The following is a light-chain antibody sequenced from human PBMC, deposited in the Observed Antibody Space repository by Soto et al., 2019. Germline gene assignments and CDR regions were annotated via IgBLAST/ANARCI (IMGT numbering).Light chain of an antibody. CDR2: KAS. Sequence: DIQMTQSPSTLSASVGDTVTITCRASQSISNWLAWYQQKPGQAPKLLIHKASTLESGLPSRFSGSGSGTEFTLTISSLQPDDFATFYCQQYDRFPYTFGQGTKLEIK. J-gene: IGKJ2*01. CDR1: QSISNW. CDR3: QQYDRFPYT. V-gene: IGKV1-5*03.